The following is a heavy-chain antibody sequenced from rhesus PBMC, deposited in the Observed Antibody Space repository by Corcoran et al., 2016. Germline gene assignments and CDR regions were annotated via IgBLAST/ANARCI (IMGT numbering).Heavy chain of an antibody. CDR2: ISYTGGST. V-gene: IGHV3S18*01. CDR1: GFSFSDYY. J-gene: IGHJ4*01. D-gene: IGHD3-9*01. Sequence: EVQLVESGGGLAKPGGSLRLSCAASGFSFSDYYMYWVRQAPGKGLDWVSGISYTGGSTYYADSVKGRFTIARENAKNTLYLQMDSLRAEDTAVYYCARAGYYEDDYGYYPFDYWGQGVLVTVSS. CDR3: ARAGYYEDDYGYYPFDY.